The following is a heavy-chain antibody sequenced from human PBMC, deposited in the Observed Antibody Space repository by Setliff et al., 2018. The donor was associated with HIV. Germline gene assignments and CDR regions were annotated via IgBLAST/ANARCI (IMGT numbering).Heavy chain of an antibody. Sequence: SETLSLTCTVSGGSISSYYWSWIRQPPGKGLEWIGYIYYSGSTNYNPSLKSRVTKSVDTSKNQFSLKLSSVTAADTAVYYCARDLLGYCSSTSCHSHYMDVWGKGTTVTVSS. J-gene: IGHJ6*03. D-gene: IGHD2-2*01. CDR2: IYYSGST. CDR3: ARDLLGYCSSTSCHSHYMDV. CDR1: GGSISSYY. V-gene: IGHV4-59*01.